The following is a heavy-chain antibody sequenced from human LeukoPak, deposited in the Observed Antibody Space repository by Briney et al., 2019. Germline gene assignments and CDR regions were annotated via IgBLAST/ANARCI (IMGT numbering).Heavy chain of an antibody. D-gene: IGHD5-12*01. CDR2: IWYDGSNK. CDR1: GFTFSSYG. J-gene: IGHJ6*02. Sequence: GGSLRLSCAASGFTFSSYGMHWVRQAPGKGLERVAVIWYDGSNKYYADSVKGRFTISRDNSKNTLYLQMNSLRAEDTAVYYCARDRGHNYYYGMDVWGQGTTVTVSS. V-gene: IGHV3-33*01. CDR3: ARDRGHNYYYGMDV.